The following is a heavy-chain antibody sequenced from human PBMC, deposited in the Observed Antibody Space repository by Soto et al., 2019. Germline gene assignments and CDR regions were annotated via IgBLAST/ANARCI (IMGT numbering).Heavy chain of an antibody. V-gene: IGHV1-69*06. D-gene: IGHD3-3*01. J-gene: IGHJ4*02. Sequence: QVQLVQSGAEVKKPGSSVKVSCKASGGTFSSYAISWVRQAPGQGLEWMGGIIPIFGTANYAQKFQGRVTITAEKSTSTAYMELSSLRSEDTAVYYCARSTGDFWSGYYNYFDYWGQGILVTVSS. CDR1: GGTFSSYA. CDR3: ARSTGDFWSGYYNYFDY. CDR2: IIPIFGTA.